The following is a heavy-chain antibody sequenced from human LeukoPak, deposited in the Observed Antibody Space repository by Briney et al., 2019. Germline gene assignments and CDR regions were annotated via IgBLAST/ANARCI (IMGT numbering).Heavy chain of an antibody. CDR2: INTNTGNP. D-gene: IGHD3-9*01. CDR1: GYTFTGYY. Sequence: GASVKVSCKASGYTFTGYYMHWVRQAPGQGLEWMGWINTNTGNPTYAQGFTGRFVFSLDTSVSTAYLQISSLKAEDTAVYYCARDSLDILTGYTSFGWGQGTLVTVSS. CDR3: ARDSLDILTGYTSFG. J-gene: IGHJ4*02. V-gene: IGHV7-4-1*02.